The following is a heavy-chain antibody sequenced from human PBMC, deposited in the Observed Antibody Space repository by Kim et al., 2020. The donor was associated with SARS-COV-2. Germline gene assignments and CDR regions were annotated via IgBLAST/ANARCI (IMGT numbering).Heavy chain of an antibody. D-gene: IGHD3-10*01. CDR1: GFTFSSYA. CDR3: AKDNERITMVRGVWYFEL. CDR2: ISGSGGST. J-gene: IGHJ2*01. Sequence: GGSLRLSCAASGFTFSSYAMSWVRQAPGKGLEWVSAISGSGGSTYYADSVKGRFTISRDNSKNTLYLQMNSLRAEDTAVYYCAKDNERITMVRGVWYFELWGRGTLVTVSS. V-gene: IGHV3-23*01.